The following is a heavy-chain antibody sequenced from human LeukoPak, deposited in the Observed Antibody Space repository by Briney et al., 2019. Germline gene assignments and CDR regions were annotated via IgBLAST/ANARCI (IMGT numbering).Heavy chain of an antibody. D-gene: IGHD1-26*01. CDR3: AKVVGATN. CDR1: GFTFSSYA. V-gene: IGHV3-30*04. J-gene: IGHJ4*02. CDR2: ISYDGSNK. Sequence: GGSLRLSCAASGFTFSSYAMHWVRQAPGKGLEWVAVISYDGSNKYYADSVKGRFTISRDNSKNTLYPQMNSLRAEDTAVYYCAKVVGATNWGQGTLVTVSS.